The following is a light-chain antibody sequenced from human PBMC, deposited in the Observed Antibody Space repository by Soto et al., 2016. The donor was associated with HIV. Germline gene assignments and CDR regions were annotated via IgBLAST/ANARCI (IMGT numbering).Light chain of an antibody. Sequence: DIQMTRSPSTLSASVGDGVTITCRASQSVSSWLAWYQQKPGKAPKLLIYKASSLESGVPSRFSGSGSGTEFTLTISSLQPEDFATYYCLQHNSYPYTFGQGTKLEI. CDR3: LQHNSYPYT. V-gene: IGKV1-5*03. J-gene: IGKJ2*01. CDR2: KAS. CDR1: QSVSSW.